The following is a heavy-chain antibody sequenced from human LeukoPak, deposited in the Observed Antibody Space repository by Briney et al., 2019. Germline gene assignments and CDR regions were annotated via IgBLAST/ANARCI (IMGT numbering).Heavy chain of an antibody. Sequence: SETLSLTCAVYGGSFSGYYWSWIRQPPGKGLEWIGEINHGGSTNYNPSLKSRVTISVDTSKNQFSLKLSSVTAADTAVYYCARTHRHRHSSSPDWGQGTLVTVSS. CDR2: INHGGST. V-gene: IGHV4-34*01. D-gene: IGHD6-6*01. J-gene: IGHJ4*02. CDR1: GGSFSGYY. CDR3: ARTHRHRHSSSPD.